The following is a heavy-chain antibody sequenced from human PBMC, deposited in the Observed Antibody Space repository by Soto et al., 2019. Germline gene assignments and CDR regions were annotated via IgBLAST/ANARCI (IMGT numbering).Heavy chain of an antibody. Sequence: QVHLQESGPGLVKPSQTLSLTCTVSGDSISSSDYYSSWIRQPPGKGLEWIVYIYSSGNTYYNPPLKSVLTISVDTSKSQSSLKLNSVTAADTALYSCARGLSAATVVTCYFDYWGQGTLVTVSS. J-gene: IGHJ4*02. CDR1: GDSISSSDYY. D-gene: IGHD4-17*01. CDR2: IYSSGNT. CDR3: ARGLSAATVVTCYFDY. V-gene: IGHV4-31*01.